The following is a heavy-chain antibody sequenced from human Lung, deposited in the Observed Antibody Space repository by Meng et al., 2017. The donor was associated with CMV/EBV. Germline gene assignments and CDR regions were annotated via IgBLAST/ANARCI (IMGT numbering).Heavy chain of an antibody. J-gene: IGHJ4*02. CDR3: ARLTPTYSSATFDY. CDR1: GFSFSNYA. D-gene: IGHD2/OR15-2a*01. V-gene: IGHV3-23*01. Sequence: EVQLLESGGNLAQPGGSLRLSCAASGFSFSNYAMTWVRQAPGRGLEWVSTISGRGDDTYYADSGKGRFTISRDNSKNTLYLQMNSLRAEDTAIYYCARLTPTYSSATFDYWDPGTLVTVDS. CDR2: ISGRGDDT.